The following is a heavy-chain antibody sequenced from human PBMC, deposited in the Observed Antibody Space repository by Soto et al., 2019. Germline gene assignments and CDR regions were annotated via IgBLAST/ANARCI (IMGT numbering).Heavy chain of an antibody. D-gene: IGHD1-26*01. CDR3: ARDRGSYALAY. CDR2: ISAYTGNT. V-gene: IGHV1-18*01. J-gene: IGHJ4*02. CDR1: GYTFTSYG. Sequence: QVQLVQSGAEVKKPGASVKVSCKASGYTFTSYGISWVRQAPGQGLEWMGWISAYTGNTNYAQKLQGRATMTTATSTSTAYMELRRLRSDDTAVYYCARDRGSYALAYWGQGTLVTVSS.